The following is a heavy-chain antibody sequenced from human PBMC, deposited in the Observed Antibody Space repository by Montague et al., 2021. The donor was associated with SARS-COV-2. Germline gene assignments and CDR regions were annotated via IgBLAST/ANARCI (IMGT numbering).Heavy chain of an antibody. D-gene: IGHD3-10*01. J-gene: IGHJ5*02. CDR2: IYSSGST. CDR1: GFTVSSNY. V-gene: IGHV3-66*04. CDR3: ARQILTMVRGVPRNWFDP. Sequence: SLRLSCAASGFTVSSNYMTWVRQAPGKGLEWVSLIYSSGSTFYADSVQGRFTISRDNYNNTLYLHMNSLRAEDTAVYYCARQILTMVRGVPRNWFDPWGQGTLVTVSS.